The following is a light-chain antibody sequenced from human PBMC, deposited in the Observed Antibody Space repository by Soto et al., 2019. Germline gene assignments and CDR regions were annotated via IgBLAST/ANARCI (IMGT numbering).Light chain of an antibody. CDR3: QQYNNYPRT. V-gene: IGKV1-5*01. J-gene: IGKJ1*01. Sequence: DIQMTQSPSTLSASIGDRVTITCRASESIRTWLAWYQHKPGKAPKFLIYGASTLESGVPSRFSGSGSGTEFTLTISSLQPDDFATYYCQQYNNYPRTFGQGTKVEIK. CDR2: GAS. CDR1: ESIRTW.